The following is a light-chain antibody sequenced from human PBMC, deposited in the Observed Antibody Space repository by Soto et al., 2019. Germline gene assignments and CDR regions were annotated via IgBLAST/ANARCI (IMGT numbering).Light chain of an antibody. CDR3: MQALHTPPVT. CDR1: QTFLHTNGYNN. J-gene: IGKJ4*01. CDR2: LGS. Sequence: DVVMTQSPLSLPVTPGEPPPISCRPSQTFLHTNGYNNLDWYLQKPGQSPQLLINLGSNRASGVPDRFSGSGSGTDFTLKISRVQAEDVGVYYCMQALHTPPVTFGGGTKLEI. V-gene: IGKV2-28*01.